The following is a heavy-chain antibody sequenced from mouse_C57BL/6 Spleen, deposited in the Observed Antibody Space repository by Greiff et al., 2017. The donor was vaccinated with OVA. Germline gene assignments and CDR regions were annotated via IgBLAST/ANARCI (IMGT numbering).Heavy chain of an antibody. Sequence: EVQLQPSGPELVKPGASVKISCKASGYTFTDYYMNWVKQSHGKSLEWIGDINPKNGGTSYNQKFKGKATLTVDKSSSTAYMELRSLTSEDSAVYYCARHGSYSYYAMDYWGQGTSVTVSS. CDR3: ARHGSYSYYAMDY. CDR1: GYTFTDYY. J-gene: IGHJ4*01. CDR2: INPKNGGT. V-gene: IGHV1-26*01. D-gene: IGHD2-3*01.